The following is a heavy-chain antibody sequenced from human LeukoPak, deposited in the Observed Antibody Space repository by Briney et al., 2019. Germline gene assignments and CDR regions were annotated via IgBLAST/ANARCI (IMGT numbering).Heavy chain of an antibody. CDR1: GYTFTSYG. V-gene: IGHV1-18*01. CDR3: ARDGIVATIPFAFDY. Sequence: ASVKVSCKASGYTFTSYGISWVRQAPGQGLEWMGWISAYNGNTNYAQKLQGRVTMPTDTSTSTAYMELRSLRSDDTAVYYCARDGIVATIPFAFDYWGQGTLVTVSS. D-gene: IGHD5-12*01. CDR2: ISAYNGNT. J-gene: IGHJ4*02.